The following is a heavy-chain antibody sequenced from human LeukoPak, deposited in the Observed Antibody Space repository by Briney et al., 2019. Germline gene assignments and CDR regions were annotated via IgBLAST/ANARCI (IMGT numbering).Heavy chain of an antibody. CDR3: AKDDEYSYGIDY. CDR2: ISSSGSTI. Sequence: GSLRLSCAASGFTFSSYEMNWVRQAPGKGLEWVSYISSSGSTIYYADSVKGRFTISRDNAKNSLYLQMNSLRAEDMALYYCAKDDEYSYGIDYWGQGTLVTVSS. V-gene: IGHV3-48*03. CDR1: GFTFSSYE. D-gene: IGHD5-18*01. J-gene: IGHJ4*02.